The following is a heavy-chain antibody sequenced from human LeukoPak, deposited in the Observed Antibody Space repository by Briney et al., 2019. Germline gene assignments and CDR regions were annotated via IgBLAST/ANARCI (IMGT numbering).Heavy chain of an antibody. Sequence: PSETLSLTCAVYGGSFSGYHWSWIRQPPGKGLEWIGEINHSGSTNYNPSLKSRVTISVDTSKNQFSLKLSSVTAADTAVYYCAHPAWELTLWGQGTLVTVSS. CDR3: AHPAWELTL. CDR2: INHSGST. V-gene: IGHV4-34*01. D-gene: IGHD1-26*01. CDR1: GGSFSGYH. J-gene: IGHJ4*02.